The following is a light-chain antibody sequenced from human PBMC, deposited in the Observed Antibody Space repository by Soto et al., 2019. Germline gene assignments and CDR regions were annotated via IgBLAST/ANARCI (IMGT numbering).Light chain of an antibody. V-gene: IGLV2-14*01. J-gene: IGLJ1*01. Sequence: QSALTQPASVSGSPRQSITISCTGASSDVGSYTYVSWYQQHPGKAPKLMIYEVNNRPSGVSNRFSGSKSGNTASLTISGLQAEDEADYYCSSYTISSTLYVFGTGTKVTVL. CDR1: SSDVGSYTY. CDR2: EVN. CDR3: SSYTISSTLYV.